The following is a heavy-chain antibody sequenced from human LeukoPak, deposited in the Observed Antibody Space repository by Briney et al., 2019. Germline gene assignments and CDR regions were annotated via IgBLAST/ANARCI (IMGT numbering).Heavy chain of an antibody. CDR3: ARGRSITLLRGVAMSDGFDS. CDR1: GFTFSTYS. J-gene: IGHJ3*01. D-gene: IGHD3-10*01. Sequence: GGSLRLSCAASGFTFSTYSMNWVRQAPGKGLEWVSFIDTTTNYIYYGASVKGRFTISRDNAKNSLYLQMNGLRAEDTAVYYCARGRSITLLRGVAMSDGFDSWGQGAMVTVSS. V-gene: IGHV3-21*01. CDR2: IDTTTNYI.